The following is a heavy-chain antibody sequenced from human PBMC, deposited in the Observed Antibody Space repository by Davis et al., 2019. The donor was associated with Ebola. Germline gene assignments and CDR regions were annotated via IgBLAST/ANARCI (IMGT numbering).Heavy chain of an antibody. V-gene: IGHV5-51*01. Sequence: GESLKISCKGSGYSFTSSWIGWVRQMPGKGLEWMGIIYPGDSDTRCSPSFQGQVTISADKSISTAYLQWNSLKTSDTAMYYCARQTHHFLSGPRTWFDPWGQGTLVTVSS. J-gene: IGHJ5*02. CDR2: IYPGDSDT. CDR3: ARQTHHFLSGPRTWFDP. D-gene: IGHD3-3*02. CDR1: GYSFTSSW.